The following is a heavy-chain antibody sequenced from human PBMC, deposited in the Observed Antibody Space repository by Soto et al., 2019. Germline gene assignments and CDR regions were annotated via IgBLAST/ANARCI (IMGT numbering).Heavy chain of an antibody. CDR1: GFSFTTYG. CDR2: IWYDGSNQ. Sequence: QVQLVESGGGVVQPGRSLRLSCAASGFSFTTYGLHWVRQAPGKGLEWVAVIWYDGSNQYYADSVKGRFTISRDKSKNILYREMNSLRVDDTAVYYCVKDHCGGDCYSDPYFDYWGQGTLVTVSS. D-gene: IGHD2-21*02. V-gene: IGHV3-33*03. J-gene: IGHJ4*02. CDR3: VKDHCGGDCYSDPYFDY.